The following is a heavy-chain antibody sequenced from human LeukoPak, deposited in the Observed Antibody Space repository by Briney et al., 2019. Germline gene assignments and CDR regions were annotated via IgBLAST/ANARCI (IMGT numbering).Heavy chain of an antibody. Sequence: SETLSLTCTVSGGSISSSSYYWGWIRQPPGKGLEWIGNICYSGSTYYNPSLKSRVTISVDTSKNKFSLKLSSVTAADTAVYYCAREDLYCSGGSCYYYYGMDVWGQGTTVTVSS. CDR3: AREDLYCSGGSCYYYYGMDV. CDR2: ICYSGST. J-gene: IGHJ6*02. V-gene: IGHV4-39*07. D-gene: IGHD2-15*01. CDR1: GGSISSSSYY.